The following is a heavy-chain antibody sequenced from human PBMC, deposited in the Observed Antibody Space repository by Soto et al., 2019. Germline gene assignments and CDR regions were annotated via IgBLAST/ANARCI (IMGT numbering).Heavy chain of an antibody. CDR2: IKMKSEGATR. J-gene: IGHJ6*02. V-gene: IGHV3-15*07. Sequence: EVKLVESGGGLVTPGGSLRLSCAASDFIFSNAWMNWVRQAPRKGLEWVGLIKMKSEGATRHYAAPVNGRFTISRDDSKSTLYLQMSSMKTEDTAVYYCTTLGSHYYYHNFDVWGQGTTVTVSS. CDR1: DFIFSNAW. CDR3: TTLGSHYYYHNFDV.